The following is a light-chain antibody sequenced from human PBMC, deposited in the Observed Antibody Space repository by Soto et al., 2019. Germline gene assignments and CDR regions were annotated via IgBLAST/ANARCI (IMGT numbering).Light chain of an antibody. CDR2: EVS. CDR3: SSYTSSSRSV. CDR1: SSDVGGYNY. J-gene: IGLJ1*01. V-gene: IGLV2-14*01. Sequence: QSALTQPASVSGSPGQSITISCTGTSSDVGGYNYVSWYQQHPGKAPKLMIYEVSNRPSGVSNRFAGSKSGNTASLTISGIQAEDEADYYCSSYTSSSRSVCGTGTKLTVL.